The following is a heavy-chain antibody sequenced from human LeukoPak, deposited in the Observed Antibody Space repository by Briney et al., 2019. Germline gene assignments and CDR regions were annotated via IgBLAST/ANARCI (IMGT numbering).Heavy chain of an antibody. CDR2: ISGSGDRT. CDR3: AKDRLLNCRGDCYIFDY. Sequence: PSETLSLTCSVSGYSISRGYYWTWIRHPPGKGLEWFSSISGSGDRTFYADSVKGRFSISRDNSNNTLYLQVNGLRTEDTAVYYCAKDRLLNCRGDCYIFDYWGQGTVVTVSS. CDR1: GYSISRGYY. J-gene: IGHJ4*02. V-gene: IGHV3-23*01. D-gene: IGHD2-21*02.